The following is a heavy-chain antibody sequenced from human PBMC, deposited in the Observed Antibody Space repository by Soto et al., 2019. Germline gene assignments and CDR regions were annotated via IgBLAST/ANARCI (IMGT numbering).Heavy chain of an antibody. CDR2: IYPGDSDT. CDR3: ARSRPTKPYRSGCRSCWFDT. D-gene: IGHD6-19*01. V-gene: IGHV5-51*01. J-gene: IGHJ5*02. CDR1: GYSFTSYW. Sequence: GESLKISCKGSGYSFTSYWIGWVRQMPGKGLEWMGIIYPGDSDTRYSPSFQGQVTISADKSISTAYLQWSSLKASDTAMYYCARSRPTKPYRSGCRSCWFDTWGQGTLVTVSS.